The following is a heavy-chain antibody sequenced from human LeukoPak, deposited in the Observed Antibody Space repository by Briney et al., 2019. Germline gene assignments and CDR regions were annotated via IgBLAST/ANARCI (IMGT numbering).Heavy chain of an antibody. CDR3: ARDSSGNYGSFDP. J-gene: IGHJ5*02. D-gene: IGHD3-22*01. CDR1: GGSISSYH. CDR2: IYTSGTT. Sequence: SETLSLTCTVSGGSISSYHWGWIRQPAGKGLEWIGRIYTSGTTNHNPSLKSRVTMSVDTSKNQFSLKLRSVTAADTAVYYCARDSSGNYGSFDPWGQGTLVTVSS. V-gene: IGHV4-4*07.